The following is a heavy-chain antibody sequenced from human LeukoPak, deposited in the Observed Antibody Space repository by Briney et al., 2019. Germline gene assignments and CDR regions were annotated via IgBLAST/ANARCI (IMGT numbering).Heavy chain of an antibody. D-gene: IGHD2-15*01. CDR1: GFTVSSNY. V-gene: IGHV3-66*02. CDR3: ARKGRTSLADFDY. Sequence: GGSLRLSCVASGFTVSSNYMSWIRQAPGKGLEWVSVIYSTGTTYCADSVKGRFTTSRDNSKNTLYLEMNSLRPEDTALYYCARKGRTSLADFDYWGQGTLVTVSS. J-gene: IGHJ4*02. CDR2: IYSTGTT.